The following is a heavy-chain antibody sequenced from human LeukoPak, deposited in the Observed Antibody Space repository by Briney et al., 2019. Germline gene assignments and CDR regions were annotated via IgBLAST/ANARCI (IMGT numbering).Heavy chain of an antibody. J-gene: IGHJ4*02. CDR1: GGSFSGYY. CDR3: ARGSSIEAGSWPN. D-gene: IGHD6-13*01. V-gene: IGHV4-34*01. Sequence: SETLSLTCAVYGGSFSGYYWSWIRQPPGKGLEGIGEINHSGSTNYDPSLKSRASMSVDTSKRQFYLNVYSVTAADTAVYYCARGSSIEAGSWPNWGQGTLVTVSS. CDR2: INHSGST.